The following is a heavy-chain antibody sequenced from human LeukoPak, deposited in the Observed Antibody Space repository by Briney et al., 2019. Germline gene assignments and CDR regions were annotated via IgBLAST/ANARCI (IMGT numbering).Heavy chain of an antibody. D-gene: IGHD5-12*01. CDR1: GFTFSSYA. V-gene: IGHV3-33*01. Sequence: GRSLRLSCAASGFTFSSYAMHWVRQAPGKGLEWVAVIWYDGSNKYYADSVKGRFTISRDNSKNTLYLQMNSLRAEDTAVYYCARDHLASHKAANWFDLWGQGTLVTVSA. CDR3: ARDHLASHKAANWFDL. J-gene: IGHJ5*02. CDR2: IWYDGSNK.